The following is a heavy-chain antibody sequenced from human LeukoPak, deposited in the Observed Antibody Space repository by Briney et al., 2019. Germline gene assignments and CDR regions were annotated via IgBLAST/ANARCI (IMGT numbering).Heavy chain of an antibody. Sequence: GASVKVSCKASGGTFSSYAISWVRQAPGQGLEWMGRIIPILGIASYAQKFQGRVTITADKSTSTAYMELSSLRSEDTAVHYCASRGDYFDYWGQGTLVTVSS. CDR1: GGTFSSYA. CDR2: IIPILGIA. CDR3: ASRGDYFDY. J-gene: IGHJ4*02. V-gene: IGHV1-69*04. D-gene: IGHD1-26*01.